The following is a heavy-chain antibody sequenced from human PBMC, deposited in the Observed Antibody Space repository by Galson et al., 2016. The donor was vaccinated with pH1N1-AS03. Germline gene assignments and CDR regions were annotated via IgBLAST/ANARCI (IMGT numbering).Heavy chain of an antibody. J-gene: IGHJ4*01. CDR3: AIGHSF. Sequence: TLSLTCTVSGGSISSGYYHWSWIRQPAGKGLEWIGQMHTSGATDYNPSLRSRVTISIDTSKNQFSLKLTSVTAADTAVYYCAIGHSFWGHGTLVTVSS. D-gene: IGHD2-21*01. V-gene: IGHV4-61*09. CDR2: MHTSGAT. CDR1: GGSISSGYYH.